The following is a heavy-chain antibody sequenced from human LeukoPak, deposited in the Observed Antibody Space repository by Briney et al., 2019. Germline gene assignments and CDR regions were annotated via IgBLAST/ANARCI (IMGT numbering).Heavy chain of an antibody. CDR1: GFTFSSYS. V-gene: IGHV3-21*04. Sequence: GGSLRLSCAASGFTFSSYSMNWVRQAPGKGLEWVSSISSSSSYIHSADSVRGRFTISRDNSKNTLYLQMNSLRAEDTAVYYCAKDRDCSGGSCRSEYFQHWGQGTLVTVSS. CDR2: ISSSSSYI. CDR3: AKDRDCSGGSCRSEYFQH. J-gene: IGHJ1*01. D-gene: IGHD2-15*01.